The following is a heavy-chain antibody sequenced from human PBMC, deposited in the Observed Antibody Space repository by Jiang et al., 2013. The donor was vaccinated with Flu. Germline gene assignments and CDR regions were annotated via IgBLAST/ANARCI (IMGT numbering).Heavy chain of an antibody. V-gene: IGHV1-69*01. Sequence: GAEVKKPGSSVKVSCKASGGTFSSYAISWVRQAPGQGLEWMGGIIPIFGTANYAQKFQGRVTITADESTSTAYMELSSLRSEDTAVYYCARGEGSLRYFDWSPSGYYYGMDVWGQGTTVTVSS. D-gene: IGHD3-9*01. CDR3: ARGEGSLRYFDWSPSGYYYGMDV. J-gene: IGHJ6*02. CDR1: GGTFSSYA. CDR2: IIPIFGTA.